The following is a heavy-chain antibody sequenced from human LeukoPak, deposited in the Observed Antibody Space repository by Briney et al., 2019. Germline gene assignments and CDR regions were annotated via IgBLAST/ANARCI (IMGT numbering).Heavy chain of an antibody. CDR1: GGSISSGGYS. V-gene: IGHV4-30-2*01. J-gene: IGHJ6*02. CDR3: ARRGDSGNYYYGMDV. CDR2: IYHSGST. D-gene: IGHD3-10*01. Sequence: SETLSLTCAVSGGSISSGGYSRSWIRQPPGKGLEWIGYIYHSGSTYYNPSLKSRVTISVDRSKNQFSLKLSSVTAADTAVYYCARRGDSGNYYYGMDVWGQGTTVTVSS.